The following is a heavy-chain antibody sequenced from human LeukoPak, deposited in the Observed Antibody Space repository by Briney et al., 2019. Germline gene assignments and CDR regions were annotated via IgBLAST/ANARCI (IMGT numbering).Heavy chain of an antibody. CDR3: ARDCSSTSCYTTFDY. Sequence: SETLSLTCTVSGGPISSYYWSWIRQPPGKGLEWIGYIYYSGSTNYNPSLKSRVTISVDTSKNQFSLKLSSVTAADTAVYYCARDCSSTSCYTTFDYWGQGTLVTVSS. CDR1: GGPISSYY. V-gene: IGHV4-59*01. CDR2: IYYSGST. D-gene: IGHD2-2*02. J-gene: IGHJ4*02.